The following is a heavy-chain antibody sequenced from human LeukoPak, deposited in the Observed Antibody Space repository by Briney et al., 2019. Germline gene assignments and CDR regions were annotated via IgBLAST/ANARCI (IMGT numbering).Heavy chain of an antibody. CDR3: AMDINGDLFHV. Sequence: PGGSLRLSCVGSGFSFSSYWMHWVRQAPEKGLEWVSSIKYDGSATTFADSVKGRFSISTDSAKNTAYLQMNSLRVEDTAIYYCAMDINGDLFHVWGQGTLVTVSS. CDR2: IKYDGSAT. CDR1: GFSFSSYW. J-gene: IGHJ4*02. V-gene: IGHV3-74*01. D-gene: IGHD2-2*03.